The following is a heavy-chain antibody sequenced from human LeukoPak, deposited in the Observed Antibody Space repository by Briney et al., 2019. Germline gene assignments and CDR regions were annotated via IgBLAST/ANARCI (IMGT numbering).Heavy chain of an antibody. CDR1: GYTFTCFW. CDR2: MSPNSGDT. Sequence: GASMKVSCEASGYTFTCFWIHWVRQATGQGLEWLGWMSPNSGDTGYAQKFQGSVTMTSDSSISTAYMELSSLRSEDTAIYYCVRTPPNWGFDYWGQGTLVTVSS. J-gene: IGHJ4*02. D-gene: IGHD7-27*01. V-gene: IGHV1-8*02. CDR3: VRTPPNWGFDY.